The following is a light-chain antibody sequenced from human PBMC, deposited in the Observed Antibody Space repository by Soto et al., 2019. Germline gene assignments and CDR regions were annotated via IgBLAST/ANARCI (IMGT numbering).Light chain of an antibody. CDR1: QSINSW. CDR3: HQYYTYPVT. V-gene: IGKV1-5*03. CDR2: QAS. Sequence: DIQMTQSPSTLSASVGDRVTITCRASQSINSWLAWYQQKPGKAPKLLIYQASTLESGVPSRFSGSGSGTDFTLTISSLQPDDFATYYCHQYYTYPVTFGGGSKVEIK. J-gene: IGKJ4*01.